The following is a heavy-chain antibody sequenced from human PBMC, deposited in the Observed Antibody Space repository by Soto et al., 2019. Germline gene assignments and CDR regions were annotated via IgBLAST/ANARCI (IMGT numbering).Heavy chain of an antibody. CDR1: GFTCSSYD. J-gene: IGHJ4*02. CDR2: ISSNGGTT. V-gene: IGHV3-64*01. D-gene: IGHD1-7*01. Sequence: EVQLAESGGGMVQPGGSLRLSCVASGFTCSSYDMHWVRQAPGKGLEYVSSISSNGGTTYYGNSVKGRFTISRDNSKNTLYLQMGILRAEDRAVYYCVRRVSGNYDYWGQGTLVTVSS. CDR3: VRRVSGNYDY.